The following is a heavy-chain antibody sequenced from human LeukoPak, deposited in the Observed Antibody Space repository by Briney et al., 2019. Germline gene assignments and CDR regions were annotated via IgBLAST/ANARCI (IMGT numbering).Heavy chain of an antibody. Sequence: GGSLRLSCAASGFTFSSYEMNWVRQAPGKVLEWVSYTSSSGSTIYYADSVKGRFTISRDNAKNSLYLQMNSLRAEDTAVYYCARWGLRRGRFDYWGQGTLVTVSS. CDR1: GFTFSSYE. CDR2: TSSSGSTI. J-gene: IGHJ4*02. CDR3: ARWGLRRGRFDY. D-gene: IGHD5/OR15-5a*01. V-gene: IGHV3-48*03.